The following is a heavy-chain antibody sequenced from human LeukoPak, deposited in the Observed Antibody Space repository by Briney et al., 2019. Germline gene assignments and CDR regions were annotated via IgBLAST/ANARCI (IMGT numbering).Heavy chain of an antibody. V-gene: IGHV3-21*01. J-gene: IGHJ5*02. CDR2: ISSSSSYI. D-gene: IGHD4-17*01. Sequence: GGSLRLSCAASGFTLSNAWMNWVRQAPGKGLEWVSSISSSSSYIYYADSVKGRFTISRDNAKNSLYLQMNSLRAEDTAVYYCTRDRNDYGDYVVDLWGQGTLVTVSS. CDR1: GFTLSNAW. CDR3: TRDRNDYGDYVVDL.